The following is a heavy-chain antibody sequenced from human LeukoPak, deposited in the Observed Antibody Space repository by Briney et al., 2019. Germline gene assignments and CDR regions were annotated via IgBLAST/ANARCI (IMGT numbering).Heavy chain of an antibody. CDR3: ARDHCSGGSCYFGY. CDR2: ISAYNGNT. J-gene: IGHJ4*02. V-gene: IGHV1-18*01. D-gene: IGHD2-15*01. CDR1: GYTFTSYG. Sequence: ASVKVSCKASGYTFTSYGISWVRQAPGQGLEWMGWISAYNGNTNYAQKLQGRVTMTTDTSTSTAYMELGSLRSDGTAVYYCARDHCSGGSCYFGYWGQGTLVTVSS.